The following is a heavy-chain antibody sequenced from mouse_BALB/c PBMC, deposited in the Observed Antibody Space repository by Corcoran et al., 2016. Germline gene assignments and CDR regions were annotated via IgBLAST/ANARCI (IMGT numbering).Heavy chain of an antibody. CDR1: GFSLSTSGIG. CDR2: IYWDDDK. V-gene: IGHV8-12*01. D-gene: IGHD1-1*01. Sequence: QVTLKESGLGILQPSQTLSLACSVSGFSLSTSGIGVSWIRQPSGMGLEWLAHIYWDDDKRHNPSLKSRLTIPKATSRNQVFLKITSVDTVDTATYYCARVYYYGPFDYYGQGTTLTVSS. J-gene: IGHJ2*01. CDR3: ARVYYYGPFDY.